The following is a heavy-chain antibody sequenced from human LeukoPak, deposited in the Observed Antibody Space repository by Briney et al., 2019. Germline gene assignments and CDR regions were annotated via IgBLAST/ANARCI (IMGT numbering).Heavy chain of an antibody. J-gene: IGHJ4*02. Sequence: EASVKVSCKASGYTFTSYDINWVRQATGQGLEWMGWMNPNSGNTGYAQKFQGRVTITRNTSISTAYMELSSLRSEDTAVYYCARGRNSSSSDYFDYWGQGTLVTVSS. CDR2: MNPNSGNT. V-gene: IGHV1-8*03. D-gene: IGHD6-13*01. CDR1: GYTFTSYD. CDR3: ARGRNSSSSDYFDY.